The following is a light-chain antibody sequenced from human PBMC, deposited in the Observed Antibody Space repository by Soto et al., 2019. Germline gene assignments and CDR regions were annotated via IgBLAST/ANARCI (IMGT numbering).Light chain of an antibody. Sequence: EIVLTQSPGTLSLSPGDRATLSCRAIQSISSSYVAWYQQKPGQAPRLLIYGASTRATGIPARFSGSGSGTEFTLTISSLQSEDFAVYYCQQYNNWPPITFGQGTRLEI. J-gene: IGKJ5*01. CDR3: QQYNNWPPIT. V-gene: IGKV3-15*01. CDR1: QSISSS. CDR2: GAS.